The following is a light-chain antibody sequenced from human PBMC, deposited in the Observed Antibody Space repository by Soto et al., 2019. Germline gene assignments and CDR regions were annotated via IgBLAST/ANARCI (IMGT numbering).Light chain of an antibody. J-gene: IGLJ1*01. V-gene: IGLV2-11*01. Sequence: QSVLTQPRSVSGSPRQSVTISCTGTSSDVGGYNYVSWYQQHPGKAPKLLLYDVSKRPSGVPDRVSGAKSGNTASLTISGLQAEYEAGYYCCAYAGSYTWVFGTGTKVTFL. CDR3: CAYAGSYTWV. CDR1: SSDVGGYNY. CDR2: DVS.